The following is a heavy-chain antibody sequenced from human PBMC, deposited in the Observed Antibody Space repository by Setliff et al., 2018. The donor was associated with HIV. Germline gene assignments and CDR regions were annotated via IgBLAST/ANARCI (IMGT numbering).Heavy chain of an antibody. CDR1: GFTFTSYA. CDR3: AKLQEDHVYSHYDS. D-gene: IGHD2-21*01. V-gene: IGHV3-23*01. J-gene: IGHJ4*02. Sequence: GGSLRLSCAASGFTFTSYAMNWVRQAPGKGLEWVSSISGSGSTTYYADSVKGRLTISRDNSQNALYLHMNSLRAEDTAVYYCAKLQEDHVYSHYDSWGQGTLVTVSS. CDR2: ISGSGSTT.